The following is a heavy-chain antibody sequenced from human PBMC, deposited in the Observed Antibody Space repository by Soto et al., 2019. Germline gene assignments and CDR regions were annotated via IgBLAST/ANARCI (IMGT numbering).Heavy chain of an antibody. CDR3: AKADGQQWLIPHLDN. CDR2: ISCCGGSA. D-gene: IGHD6-19*01. CDR1: GFNFKKFA. Sequence: LRLSCVASGFNFKKFAMSWVRQAAGEGLEWVSGISCCGGSASYADSVKGRFSIARDDPKNTVSLQLNSLRVEDTAQYYCAKADGQQWLIPHLDNWGQGTLVTVSS. J-gene: IGHJ4*02. V-gene: IGHV3-23*01.